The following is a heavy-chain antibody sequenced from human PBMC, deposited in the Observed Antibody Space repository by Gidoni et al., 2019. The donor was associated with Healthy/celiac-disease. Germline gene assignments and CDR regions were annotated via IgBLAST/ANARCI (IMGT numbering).Heavy chain of an antibody. J-gene: IGHJ6*03. CDR2: ISGSGGST. CDR3: ARDGYSYGYYYYYYMDV. CDR1: GFTFSSYA. V-gene: IGHV3-23*01. D-gene: IGHD5-18*01. Sequence: EVQLLESGGGLVQPGGSLRLSCAASGFTFSSYAMGWVRQAPGKGLEWVSAISGSGGSTYYADSVKGRFTISRDNSKNTLYLQMNSLRAEDTAVYYCARDGYSYGYYYYYYMDVWGKGTTVTVSS.